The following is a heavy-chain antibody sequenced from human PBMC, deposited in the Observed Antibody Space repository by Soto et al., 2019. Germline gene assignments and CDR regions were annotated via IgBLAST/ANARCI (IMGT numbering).Heavy chain of an antibody. Sequence: QVQLVESGGGVVQPGRSLRLSCAASGFTFSSYGMHWVRQAPGKGLEWVAVISYDGSNKYYADSVKGRFTISRDNSKNPLYLQMNSPRAEDTAVYYCAKTVVAVTPEFGDYWGQGTLVTVSS. CDR3: AKTVVAVTPEFGDY. CDR2: ISYDGSNK. V-gene: IGHV3-30*18. J-gene: IGHJ4*02. CDR1: GFTFSSYG. D-gene: IGHD2-15*01.